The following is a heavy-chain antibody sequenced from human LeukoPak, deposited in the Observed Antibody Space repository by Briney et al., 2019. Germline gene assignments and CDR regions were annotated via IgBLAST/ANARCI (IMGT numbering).Heavy chain of an antibody. CDR3: ASRQGY. J-gene: IGHJ4*02. Sequence: GRPLRLSCAASGFTFSSYAMHWVRQAPGKGLEWVAVISYDGSNKYYADSVKGRFTISRDNSKNTLYLQMNSLRAEDTAVYYCASRQGYWGQGTLVTVSS. CDR1: GFTFSSYA. V-gene: IGHV3-30-3*01. CDR2: ISYDGSNK.